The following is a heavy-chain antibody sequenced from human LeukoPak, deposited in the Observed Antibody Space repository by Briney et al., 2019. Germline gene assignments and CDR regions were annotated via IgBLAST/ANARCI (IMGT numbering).Heavy chain of an antibody. CDR2: IYPGDSDT. D-gene: IGHD5-12*01. CDR3: ARGIVDSNTY. J-gene: IGHJ4*02. Sequence: HGGSLQISCEGSGSRFTSYWIGWVRQMPGKGLDWTGIIYPGDSDTRYSPSFQGQVSISSDKSISTAYLQCPSLKASDPAMYYCARGIVDSNTYWGQGTLVTVSS. CDR1: GSRFTSYW. V-gene: IGHV5-51*01.